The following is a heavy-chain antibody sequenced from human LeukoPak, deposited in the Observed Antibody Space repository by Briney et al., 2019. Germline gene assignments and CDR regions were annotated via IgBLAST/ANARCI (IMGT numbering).Heavy chain of an antibody. J-gene: IGHJ4*02. CDR2: IYYSGST. V-gene: IGHV4-30-4*02. D-gene: IGHD4-11*01. CDR1: GGSISSGDYY. Sequence: SETLSLTCTVSGGSISSGDYYWSWIRQPPGKGLEWIGYIYYSGSTYYNPSLKSRVTISVDTSKNQFSLRVSSVTAADTAVYYCARDDHSNYRFDFWGQGTLVTVSS. CDR3: ARDDHSNYRFDF.